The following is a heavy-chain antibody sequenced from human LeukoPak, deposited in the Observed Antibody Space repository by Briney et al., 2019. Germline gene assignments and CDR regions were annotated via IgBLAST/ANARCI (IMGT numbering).Heavy chain of an antibody. CDR1: GGSFSGYY. CDR2: INHSGST. V-gene: IGHV4-34*01. Sequence: SETLSLTCAVYGGSFSGYYWSWIRQPPGKGLEWIGEINHSGSTNYNPSPKSRVTISVDTSKNQFSLKLSSVTAADTAVYYCASSRVGHGYGTFRAPFDYWGQGTLVTVSS. D-gene: IGHD5-18*01. J-gene: IGHJ4*02. CDR3: ASSRVGHGYGTFRAPFDY.